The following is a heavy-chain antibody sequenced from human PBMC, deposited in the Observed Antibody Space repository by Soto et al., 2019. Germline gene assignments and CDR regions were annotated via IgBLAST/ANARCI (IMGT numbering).Heavy chain of an antibody. D-gene: IGHD3-10*01. J-gene: IGHJ4*02. CDR3: ARDLSGSGD. Sequence: QVQLVESGGGVVQPGRSLRLSCAASGFXFSSYAMHWVRQAPGKGLEWVAVISYDGSNKYYADSVKGRFTISRDNSKNTLYLQMNSLRAEDTAVYYCARDLSGSGDWGQGTLVTVSS. CDR1: GFXFSSYA. CDR2: ISYDGSNK. V-gene: IGHV3-30-3*01.